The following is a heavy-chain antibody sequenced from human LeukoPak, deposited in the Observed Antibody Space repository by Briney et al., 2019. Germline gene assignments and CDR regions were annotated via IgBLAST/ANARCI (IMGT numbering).Heavy chain of an antibody. CDR1: GYSFTSYW. Sequence: GESLKISCKGSGYSFTSYWIGWVRQMPGKGLEWMGIIYPGDPDTRYSPSFQGQVTMSADKSITTAYLQWSSLKASGTAMYYCASLARRVYVEYYFDYWGQGTLVTVSS. CDR3: ASLARRVYVEYYFDY. J-gene: IGHJ4*02. D-gene: IGHD2-8*01. CDR2: IYPGDPDT. V-gene: IGHV5-51*01.